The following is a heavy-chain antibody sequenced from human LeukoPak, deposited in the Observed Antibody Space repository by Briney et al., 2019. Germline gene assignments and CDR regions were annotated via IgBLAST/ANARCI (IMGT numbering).Heavy chain of an antibody. D-gene: IGHD6-13*01. J-gene: IGHJ5*02. Sequence: GGSLRLSCAASGFTFSSYSMSWVRQAPGKGLEWVSSISGSGSSTYYRDSVKGRLTISRDNSKKTMSLQMNSLRADDTAVYYCAKGDRAAGGPYLFNWFDPWGQGTLVTVSS. CDR3: AKGDRAAGGPYLFNWFDP. CDR1: GFTFSSYS. CDR2: ISGSGSST. V-gene: IGHV3-23*01.